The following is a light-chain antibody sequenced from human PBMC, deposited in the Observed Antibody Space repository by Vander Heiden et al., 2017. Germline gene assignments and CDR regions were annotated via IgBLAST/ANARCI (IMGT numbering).Light chain of an antibody. CDR2: WTS. J-gene: IGKJ1*01. Sequence: DIVMTQSPDSLAASLGERATINCKSSQSVLDSSNSKNYLSWYQQKPGQPPKLLIYWTSTRESGVPDRFSGSGSGTDFTLTISSLQAEDVAFYYCQQYYSTLRTFGQGTKVEIK. CDR1: QSVLDSSNSKNY. CDR3: QQYYSTLRT. V-gene: IGKV4-1*01.